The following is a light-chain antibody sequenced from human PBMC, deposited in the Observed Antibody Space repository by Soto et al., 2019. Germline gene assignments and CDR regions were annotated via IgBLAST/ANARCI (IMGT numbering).Light chain of an antibody. CDR2: EVV. J-gene: IGLJ2*01. V-gene: IGLV2-8*01. Sequence: QSALTQPPSASGSPGQSVTISCTGTKNDIGVYDFVSWYQHHPGKAPRLIIYEVVQRPSGVPDRFSGSKSGNTASLTVSGLQAEDEADYYCCSYTSSTTPLFGGGTKVTVL. CDR3: CSYTSSTTPL. CDR1: KNDIGVYDF.